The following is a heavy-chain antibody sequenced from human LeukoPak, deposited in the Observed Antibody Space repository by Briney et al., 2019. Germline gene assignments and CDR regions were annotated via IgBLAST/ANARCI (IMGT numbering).Heavy chain of an antibody. CDR2: ISSSGSTI. J-gene: IGHJ6*02. V-gene: IGHV3-48*04. D-gene: IGHD2-2*01. CDR3: ARDCSSTSCYGLEGNRYYGMDV. CDR1: GFTFSSYA. Sequence: GGSLRLSCAASGFTFSSYAMSWVRQAPGKGLEWVSYISSSGSTIYYADSVKGRFTISRDNAKNSLYLQMNSLRAEDTAVYYCARDCSSTSCYGLEGNRYYGMDVWGQGTTVTVSS.